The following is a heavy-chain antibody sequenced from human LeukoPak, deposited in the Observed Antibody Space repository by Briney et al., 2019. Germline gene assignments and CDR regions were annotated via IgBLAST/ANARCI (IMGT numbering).Heavy chain of an antibody. CDR2: ISYDGSNK. J-gene: IGHJ3*02. V-gene: IGHV3-30*04. Sequence: PGGSLRLSCAASGFTFSSYAMHWVRQAPGKGLEWVAVISYDGSNKYYADSVKGRFTISRDNSKNTLYLQMNSLRAEDTAVYYCAGERVDDAFDIWGQGTMVTVSS. CDR1: GFTFSSYA. CDR3: AGERVDDAFDI.